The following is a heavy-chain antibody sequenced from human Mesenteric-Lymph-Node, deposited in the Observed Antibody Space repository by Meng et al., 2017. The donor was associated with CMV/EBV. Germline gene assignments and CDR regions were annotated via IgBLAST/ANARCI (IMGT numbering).Heavy chain of an antibody. CDR3: ARDLRTSVFGLVY. J-gene: IGHJ4*02. Sequence: ASVKVSCKSSGYTFNTYYIHWVRQAPGQGLEWMGIINPRDDSTSYAQKFQDRVTMTRDTSTTTVYMELTSLRSEDTAVYFCARDLRTSVFGLVYWGQGTLVTVSS. V-gene: IGHV1-46*02. D-gene: IGHD3/OR15-3a*01. CDR2: INPRDDST. CDR1: GYTFNTYY.